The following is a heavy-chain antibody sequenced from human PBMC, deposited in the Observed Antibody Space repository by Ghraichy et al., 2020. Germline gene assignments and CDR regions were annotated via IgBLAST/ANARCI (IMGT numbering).Heavy chain of an antibody. CDR3: ARVTRAYSYYFYPMDV. Sequence: SQTLSLTCAISGDSHSNKKTAWHWIRQSPSRGLEWLGRTYFRSKWFNDYAESVKSRIVISPDTSRNTFSLQLASVTPDDTAIYYCARVTRAYSYYFYPMDVWGQGTTVTVS. CDR1: GDSHSNKKTA. J-gene: IGHJ6*02. V-gene: IGHV6-1*01. CDR2: TYFRSKWFN.